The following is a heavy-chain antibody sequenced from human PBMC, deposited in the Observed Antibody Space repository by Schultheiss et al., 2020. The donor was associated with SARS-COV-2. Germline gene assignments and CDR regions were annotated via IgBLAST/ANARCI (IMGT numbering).Heavy chain of an antibody. J-gene: IGHJ4*02. D-gene: IGHD3-22*01. V-gene: IGHV3-23*01. CDR1: GFTFTTSA. CDR2: ISDSGCNT. CDR3: AKRGPRDSSGNEGFDY. Sequence: GGSLRLSCVASGFTFTTSAMSWVRQAPGQGLEWVSAISDSGCNTYYADSVKGRFTVSRDNSKNTVSLQMSSLRAEDTAVYYCAKRGPRDSSGNEGFDYWGQGTLVTVSS.